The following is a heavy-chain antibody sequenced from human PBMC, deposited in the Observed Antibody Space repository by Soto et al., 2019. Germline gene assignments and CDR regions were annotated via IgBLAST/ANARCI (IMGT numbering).Heavy chain of an antibody. J-gene: IGHJ5*02. CDR2: ISPGSRYP. D-gene: IGHD2-15*01. V-gene: IGHV3-11*06. CDR1: GFTFGDSY. Sequence: GGSLRLSCAGSGFTFGDSYMSWIRQAPGKGLEWLSYISPGSRYPAYADSVQGRFTISRDNAKRSLYLQMMSLTAEDTAIYYCVRGGGGGLFDPWGQGTMVTVSS. CDR3: VRGGGGGLFDP.